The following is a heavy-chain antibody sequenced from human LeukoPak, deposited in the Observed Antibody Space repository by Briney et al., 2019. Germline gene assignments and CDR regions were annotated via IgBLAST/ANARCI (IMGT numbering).Heavy chain of an antibody. CDR1: GGSISSYF. V-gene: IGHV4-4*07. J-gene: IGHJ5*02. CDR3: ARDYGDGAVGPDGYNCCWFDP. D-gene: IGHD5-24*01. Sequence: SETLSLTCTVSGGSISSYFWSWIRQPAGKGLEWIGRIYTSGSTNYNPSLKSRVTISVDKSKNQFSLKLSSVTAADTAVYYCARDYGDGAVGPDGYNCCWFDPGGQGTLVTVSS. CDR2: IYTSGST.